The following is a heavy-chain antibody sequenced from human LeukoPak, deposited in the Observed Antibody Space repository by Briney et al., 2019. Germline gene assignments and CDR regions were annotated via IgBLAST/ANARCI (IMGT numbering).Heavy chain of an antibody. CDR2: VYYSGST. CDR1: GVSISNYY. Sequence: SETLSLTCTVSGVSISNYYWSWIRQPPGKGLERIGHVYYSGSTNYNPSLRSRVTISVDTSKNQFSLKLRSVTAADTALYYCARDGDTDGKGVYGYWGQGTLVTVSS. D-gene: IGHD1-1*01. V-gene: IGHV4-59*01. CDR3: ARDGDTDGKGVYGY. J-gene: IGHJ4*02.